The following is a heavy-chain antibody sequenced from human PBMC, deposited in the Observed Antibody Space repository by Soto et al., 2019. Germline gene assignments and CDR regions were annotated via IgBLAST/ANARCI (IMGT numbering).Heavy chain of an antibody. Sequence: GGSLRLSCAASGFTFSSYAMHWVRQAPGKGLEWVAVISYDGSNKYYADSVKGRFAISRDNSKNTLYLQMNSLRAEDTAVYYCARGGRMVRGGSQVWGQGTTVTVSS. V-gene: IGHV3-30*09. CDR1: GFTFSSYA. J-gene: IGHJ6*02. CDR2: ISYDGSNK. CDR3: ARGGRMVRGGSQV. D-gene: IGHD3-10*01.